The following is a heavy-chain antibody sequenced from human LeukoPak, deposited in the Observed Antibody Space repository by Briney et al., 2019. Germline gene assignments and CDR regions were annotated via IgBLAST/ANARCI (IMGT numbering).Heavy chain of an antibody. CDR1: GFTFSSYG. D-gene: IGHD1-1*01. V-gene: IGHV3-23*01. J-gene: IGHJ4*02. CDR3: ARDPRTVRI. CDR2: ISGSGGST. Sequence: GGTLRLSCAASGFTFSSYGMSWVRQAPGKGLEWVSAISGSGGSTYYADSVKGRFTISRDNAKNLLYLQMDSLRVEDTAIYYCARDPRTVRIWGQGTLVTVSS.